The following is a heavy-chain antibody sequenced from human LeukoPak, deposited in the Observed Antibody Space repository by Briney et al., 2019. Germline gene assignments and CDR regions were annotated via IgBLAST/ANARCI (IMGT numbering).Heavy chain of an antibody. V-gene: IGHV4-59*08. CDR2: IYYSGST. Sequence: SETLSLTCTVSGGSISSYYWSWIRQPPGKGLEWIGYIYYSGSTNYNPSLKSRVTISVDTSKNQFSLKLTSVTAADTAVYYCARPPGIAAAWFDPWGQGTLVTVSS. CDR1: GGSISSYY. D-gene: IGHD6-13*01. J-gene: IGHJ5*02. CDR3: ARPPGIAAAWFDP.